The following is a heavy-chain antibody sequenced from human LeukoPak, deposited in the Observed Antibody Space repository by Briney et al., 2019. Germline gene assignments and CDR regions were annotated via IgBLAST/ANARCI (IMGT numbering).Heavy chain of an antibody. V-gene: IGHV3-48*03. Sequence: GGSLRLSCAASGFTFSSYEMNWVRQAPGKGLEWVSYISSSGSTILYADSVKGRFSISRDNAKNSLFLQMNSLRAGDTAVYYCAREKASTTGTTDYDYWGQGTLVTVSS. CDR2: ISSSGSTI. CDR1: GFTFSSYE. D-gene: IGHD1-1*01. J-gene: IGHJ4*02. CDR3: AREKASTTGTTDYDY.